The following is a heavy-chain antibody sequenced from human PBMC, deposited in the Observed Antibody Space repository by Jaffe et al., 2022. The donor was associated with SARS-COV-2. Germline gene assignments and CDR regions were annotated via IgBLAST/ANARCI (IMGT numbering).Heavy chain of an antibody. V-gene: IGHV2-5*02. CDR2: IYWDDDK. J-gene: IGHJ4*02. Sequence: QITLKESGPTLVKPTQTLTLTCTFSGFSLSTSGVGVGWIRQPPGKALEWLALIYWDDDKRYSPSLKSRLTITKDTSKNQVVLTMTNMDPVDTATYYCAHSVYGDYESRTYYFDYWGQGTLVTVSS. CDR1: GFSLSTSGVG. D-gene: IGHD4-17*01. CDR3: AHSVYGDYESRTYYFDY.